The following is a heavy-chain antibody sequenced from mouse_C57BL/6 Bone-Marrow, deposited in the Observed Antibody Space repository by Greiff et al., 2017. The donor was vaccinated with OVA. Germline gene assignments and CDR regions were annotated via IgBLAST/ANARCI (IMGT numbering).Heavy chain of an antibody. V-gene: IGHV1-55*01. CDR1: GYTFTSYW. CDR2: IYPGSGSN. J-gene: IGHJ2*01. CDR3: SRLGCYSFDY. Sequence: QVQLQQPGAELVKPGASVKMSCKASGYTFTSYWITWVKQRPGQGLEWLGDIYPGSGSNNYNEKFKSKATLTVDTSSSTASMQLSSLTSEDSAVYYCSRLGCYSFDYWGPGTTLTVSS.